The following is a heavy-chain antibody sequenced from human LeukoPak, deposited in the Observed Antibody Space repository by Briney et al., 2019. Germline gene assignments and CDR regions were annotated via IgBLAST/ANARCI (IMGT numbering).Heavy chain of an antibody. CDR3: AKVPDCSSTSCPDIVATMELLDAFDI. CDR2: ISGSGGST. J-gene: IGHJ3*02. CDR1: GFTFSSYA. D-gene: IGHD2-2*01. Sequence: PGGSLRLSCAASGFTFSSYAMSWVRQAPGKGLEWVSAISGSGGSTYYADSVKGRFTISRDNSKNTLYLQMNSLRAEDTAVYYCAKVPDCSSTSCPDIVATMELLDAFDIWGQGTMVTVSS. V-gene: IGHV3-23*01.